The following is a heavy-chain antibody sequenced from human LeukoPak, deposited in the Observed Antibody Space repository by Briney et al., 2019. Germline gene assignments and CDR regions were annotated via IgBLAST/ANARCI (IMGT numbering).Heavy chain of an antibody. CDR3: ASNLWDHYYDSSGYQGNDY. CDR1: GFTFSSYG. Sequence: GGSLRLSCAASGFTFSSYGMHWVRQAPGKGLEWVAFIRYDGSNKYYVDSVKGRFTISRDNSKNTLYLQMNSLSAEDTAVYYCASNLWDHYYDSSGYQGNDYWGQGTLVTVSS. V-gene: IGHV3-30*02. J-gene: IGHJ4*02. CDR2: IRYDGSNK. D-gene: IGHD3-22*01.